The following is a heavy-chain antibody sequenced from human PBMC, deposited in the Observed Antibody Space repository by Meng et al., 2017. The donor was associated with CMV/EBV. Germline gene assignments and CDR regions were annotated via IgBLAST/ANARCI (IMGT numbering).Heavy chain of an antibody. Sequence: ASVKVSCKASGYTFTSYDINWVRQATGQGLEWVGWMNPNSGNTDYAQKFQGRVIITRNTSISTAYMELSSLRSDDTAVYYCARSVPAAMEYSSSPGNYYGMDVWGQGTTVTVSS. CDR1: GYTFTSYD. CDR3: ARSVPAAMEYSSSPGNYYGMDV. D-gene: IGHD2-2*01. CDR2: MNPNSGNT. V-gene: IGHV1-8*03. J-gene: IGHJ6*02.